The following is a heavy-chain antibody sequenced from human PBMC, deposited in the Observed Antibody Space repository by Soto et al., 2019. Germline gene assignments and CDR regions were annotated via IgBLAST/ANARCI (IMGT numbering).Heavy chain of an antibody. CDR2: ISYDGSNK. CDR1: GFTFSSYA. CDR3: ARDRIGFGELLSGDPYYYGMDV. Sequence: QVQLVESGGGVVQPGRSLRLSCAASGFTFSSYAMHWVRQAPGKGLEWVAVISYDGSNKYYADSVKGRFTISRDNSKNTLNLQMNSLRAEDTAVYYCARDRIGFGELLSGDPYYYGMDVWGPGTTVTVSS. J-gene: IGHJ6*02. D-gene: IGHD3-10*01. V-gene: IGHV3-30-3*01.